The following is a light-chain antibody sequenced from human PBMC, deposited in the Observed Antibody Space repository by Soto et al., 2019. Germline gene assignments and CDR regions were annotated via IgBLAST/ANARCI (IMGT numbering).Light chain of an antibody. Sequence: EVVMTQSPATLSVSPGERATLSCRANQSVGSNLAWYQQKPGQAPRFLIHGASTRATGIPVRFSGSGSGTEFTLSISSLQPEDFAVYYCQQYNNWPLTFGGGTKVDIK. J-gene: IGKJ4*01. V-gene: IGKV3-15*01. CDR2: GAS. CDR1: QSVGSN. CDR3: QQYNNWPLT.